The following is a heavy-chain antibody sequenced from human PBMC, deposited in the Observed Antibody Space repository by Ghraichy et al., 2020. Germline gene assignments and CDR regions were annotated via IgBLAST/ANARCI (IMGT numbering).Heavy chain of an antibody. J-gene: IGHJ6*02. CDR3: ARASRVARFYYYDGMDV. CDR1: GFTFGDYN. CDR2: ISTSSRSI. D-gene: IGHD4-23*01. Sequence: LSLTCVGSGFTFGDYNLNWVRQSPGKGLEWISYISTSSRSIFYADSVKGRFTISRDNAQNSLFLQMRSLRDEDTAVYYCARASRVARFYYYDGMDVWGQGTTVTVSS. V-gene: IGHV3-48*02.